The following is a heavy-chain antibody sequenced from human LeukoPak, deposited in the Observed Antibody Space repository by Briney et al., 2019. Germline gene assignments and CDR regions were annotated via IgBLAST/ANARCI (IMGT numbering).Heavy chain of an antibody. CDR3: ARDRDYPRDQLDY. CDR1: GFTFSSYA. V-gene: IGHV3-30-3*01. Sequence: GGSLRLSCAASGFTFSSYAMHWVRQAPGKGLEWVAVISYDGSNKYYADSVRGRSTISRDNSKNTVYLQMESLRAEDTAVYFCARDRDYPRDQLDYWGQGTLVTVSS. CDR2: ISYDGSNK. J-gene: IGHJ4*02. D-gene: IGHD4-17*01.